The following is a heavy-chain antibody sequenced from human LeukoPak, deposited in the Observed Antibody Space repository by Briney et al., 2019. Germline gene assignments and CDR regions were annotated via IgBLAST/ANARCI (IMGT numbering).Heavy chain of an antibody. J-gene: IGHJ4*02. CDR2: IWYDGNNK. V-gene: IGHV3-33*01. D-gene: IGHD3-16*01. Sequence: PGGSLRLSCVASGFTFSSYGMHWARQTPGKGLEWVAIIWYDGNNKFYADSVRGRFTISRDNSKNTLYLQMNSLRAEDTAVYYCAPDHGGYWGQGALVTVSS. CDR3: APDHGGY. CDR1: GFTFSSYG.